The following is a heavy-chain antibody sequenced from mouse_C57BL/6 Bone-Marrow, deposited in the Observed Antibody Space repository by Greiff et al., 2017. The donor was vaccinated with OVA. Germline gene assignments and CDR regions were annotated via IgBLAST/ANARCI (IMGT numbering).Heavy chain of an antibody. CDR2: IHPNSGST. J-gene: IGHJ3*01. D-gene: IGHD2-5*01. CDR1: GYPFTSYW. V-gene: IGHV1-64*01. CDR3: ARGYSNYLFAY. Sequence: QVQLQQPGAELLKPGASVKLSCKASGYPFTSYWMHCVQQSPGQGLEWIGMIHPNSGSTNYNEKFKSKATLTVDKSSSTAYMQLSSLTSEDSAVYYCARGYSNYLFAYWGQGTLVTVSA.